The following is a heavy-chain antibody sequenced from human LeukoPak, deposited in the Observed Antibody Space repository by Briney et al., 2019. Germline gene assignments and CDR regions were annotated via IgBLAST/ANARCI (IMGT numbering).Heavy chain of an antibody. D-gene: IGHD5/OR15-5a*01. Sequence: TGGSLRLSCAASGFTFSSYSMNWVRQAPGKGLEWVANINQDVSERHYVDSVKGRFTISRDNAKNSLYLQMNSLRDEDTAVYYCAKVGDWEGNSVYRAFDSWGQGTLVTVSS. J-gene: IGHJ4*02. CDR1: GFTFSSYS. CDR3: AKVGDWEGNSVYRAFDS. V-gene: IGHV3-7*01. CDR2: INQDVSER.